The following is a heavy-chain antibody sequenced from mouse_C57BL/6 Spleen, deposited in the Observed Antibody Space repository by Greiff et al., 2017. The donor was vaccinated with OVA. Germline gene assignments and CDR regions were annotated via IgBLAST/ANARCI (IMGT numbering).Heavy chain of an antibody. CDR3: ARSGYYGNYDFDY. CDR2: INPNNGGT. D-gene: IGHD2-1*01. CDR1: GYTFTDYY. Sequence: VQLQQSGPELVKPGASVKISCKASGYTFTDYYMNWVKQSHGKSLEWIGDINPNNGGTSYNQKFKGKATLTVDKSSSTAYMELRSLTSEDSAVYYCARSGYYGNYDFDYWGQGTTLTVSS. V-gene: IGHV1-26*01. J-gene: IGHJ2*01.